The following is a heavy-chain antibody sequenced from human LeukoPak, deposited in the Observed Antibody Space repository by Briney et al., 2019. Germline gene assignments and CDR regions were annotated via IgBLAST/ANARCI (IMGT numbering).Heavy chain of an antibody. V-gene: IGHV4-59*01. CDR1: GGSISSYY. D-gene: IGHD3-10*01. CDR3: ARGQYYYGSGSYDYYYYYMDV. Sequence: SETLSLTCTVSGGSISSYYWSWIRQPPGKGLEWIGYIYYSGSTNYNPSLKSRVTISVDTSKNQFSLKLSSVTAADTAVYYCARGQYYYGSGSYDYYYYYMDVWGIGTTVTVSS. CDR2: IYYSGST. J-gene: IGHJ6*03.